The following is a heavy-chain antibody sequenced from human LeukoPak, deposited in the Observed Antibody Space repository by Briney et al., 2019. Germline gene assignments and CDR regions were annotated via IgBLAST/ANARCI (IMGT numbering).Heavy chain of an antibody. Sequence: ASVKLSCKASGGTFSSYAISWVRQAPGQGLEWMGRIIPILGIANYAQKFQGRVTITADKSTSTAYMELSSLRSEDTAVYYCARGPTSGVAFDYWGQGTLVTVSS. J-gene: IGHJ4*02. CDR2: IIPILGIA. D-gene: IGHD1-26*01. CDR1: GGTFSSYA. CDR3: ARGPTSGVAFDY. V-gene: IGHV1-69*04.